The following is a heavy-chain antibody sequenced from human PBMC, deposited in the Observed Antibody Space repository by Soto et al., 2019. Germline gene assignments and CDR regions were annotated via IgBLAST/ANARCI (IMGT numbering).Heavy chain of an antibody. CDR2: TYQSGSA. J-gene: IGHJ6*02. CDR1: GGSISSGGYS. CDR3: ARDYYGMDV. Sequence: SETLSLTCTVSGGSISSGGYSWTWIRQSPGKGLEWIGYTYQSGSAYYNPSLKSRVTISVDRSKNQFSLNLTSVTAADTAVYYCARDYYGMDVWGQGTTVTV. V-gene: IGHV4-30-2*06.